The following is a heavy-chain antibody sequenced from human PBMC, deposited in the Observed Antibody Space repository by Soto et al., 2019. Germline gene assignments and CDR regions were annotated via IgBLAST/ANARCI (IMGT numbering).Heavy chain of an antibody. D-gene: IGHD5-12*01. Sequence: HPGGSLRLSCAASGFTFSNAWMNWVRRAPGKGLEWVSGISWEGGSIGYADSVKGRFIISRDNAKNSLFLQMNSLTADDTALYYCAKDHDEDFGYDLDYFNSWGQGTQVTVSS. J-gene: IGHJ4*02. V-gene: IGHV3-9*01. CDR2: ISWEGGSI. CDR3: AKDHDEDFGYDLDYFNS. CDR1: GFTFSNAW.